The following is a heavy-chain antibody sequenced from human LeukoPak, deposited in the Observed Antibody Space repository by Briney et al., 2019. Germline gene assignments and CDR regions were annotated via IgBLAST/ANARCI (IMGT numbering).Heavy chain of an antibody. CDR1: GYTFTGYY. Sequence: ASVKVSCKASGYTFTGYYMHWVRQAPGKGLEWMGGFDPEDGETIYAQKFQGRVTMTEDTSTDTAYMELSSLRSEDTAVYYCATVAREWLLLRGWFDPWGQGTLVTVSS. CDR2: FDPEDGET. CDR3: ATVAREWLLLRGWFDP. V-gene: IGHV1-24*01. J-gene: IGHJ5*02. D-gene: IGHD3-3*01.